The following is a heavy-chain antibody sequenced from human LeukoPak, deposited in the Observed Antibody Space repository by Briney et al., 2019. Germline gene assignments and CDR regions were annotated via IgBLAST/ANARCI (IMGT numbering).Heavy chain of an antibody. CDR3: ARRYYYDSSGYAFDI. V-gene: IGHV3-53*04. J-gene: IGHJ3*02. Sequence: GGSLRLSCAASGFTVSSNYMSWVRKAPGQGLERVSVSYSGCSTYYADSAKGRSTTSRHNSKNPLYLQMNSLRAEDTAVYYCARRYYYDSSGYAFDIWGQGTMVTVSS. CDR1: GFTVSSNY. D-gene: IGHD3-22*01. CDR2: SYSGCST.